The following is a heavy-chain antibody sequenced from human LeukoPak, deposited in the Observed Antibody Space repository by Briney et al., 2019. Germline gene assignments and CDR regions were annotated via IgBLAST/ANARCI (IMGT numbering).Heavy chain of an antibody. CDR2: ISAYNSNT. D-gene: IGHD6-6*01. CDR3: ARARSSSSVDY. J-gene: IGHJ4*02. V-gene: IGHV1-18*01. CDR1: GGTFSSYA. Sequence: GASVKVSCKASGGTFSSYAISWVRQAPGQGLEWMGWISAYNSNTNYAQKLQGRVTMTTDTSTSTAYMELRSLRSDDTAVYYCARARSSSSVDYWGQGTLVTVSS.